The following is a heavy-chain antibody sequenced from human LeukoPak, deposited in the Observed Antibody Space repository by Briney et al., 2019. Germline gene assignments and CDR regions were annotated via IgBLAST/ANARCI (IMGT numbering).Heavy chain of an antibody. CDR1: GFTFSSYA. CDR3: ANAPRDYGG. J-gene: IGHJ4*02. Sequence: PGGSLRLSCAASGFTFSSYAMHWVRQAPGKGLEWVAVISYDGSNKYYADSVKGRFTISRDNSKNTLYLQMNSLRAEDTAVYYCANAPRDYGGWGQGTLVTVSS. D-gene: IGHD4-23*01. CDR2: ISYDGSNK. V-gene: IGHV3-30-3*01.